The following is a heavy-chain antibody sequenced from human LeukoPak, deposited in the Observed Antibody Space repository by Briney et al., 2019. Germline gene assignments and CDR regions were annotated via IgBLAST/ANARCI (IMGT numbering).Heavy chain of an antibody. D-gene: IGHD2/OR15-2a*01. J-gene: IGHJ4*02. CDR1: GVSMSSYY. CDR3: ASFLAHRSNDY. CDR2: VHYTGTT. Sequence: PSETLSLTCSVSGVSMSSYYWCWIRQPPGKGLEWIGYVHYTGTTNYNASLKSRVTISLDTSKNQFSLKLSSVTAADTAVYYCASFLAHRSNDYWGQGTLVTVSS. V-gene: IGHV4-59*01.